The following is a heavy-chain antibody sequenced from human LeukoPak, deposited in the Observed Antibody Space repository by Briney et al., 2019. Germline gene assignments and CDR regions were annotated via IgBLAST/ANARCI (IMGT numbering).Heavy chain of an antibody. J-gene: IGHJ4*02. CDR3: ARDRSGYSGYECQAY. D-gene: IGHD5-12*01. V-gene: IGHV3-21*01. CDR2: ISSGGTYI. CDR1: GFTFSNFA. Sequence: GGSLRLSCAASGFTFSNFAMTWVGQAPGQGLEWVSSISSGGTYIYYADSVKGRFTISRDNTKNSLYLQMNSLRAEDTAVYYCARDRSGYSGYECQAYWGQGTLVTVSS.